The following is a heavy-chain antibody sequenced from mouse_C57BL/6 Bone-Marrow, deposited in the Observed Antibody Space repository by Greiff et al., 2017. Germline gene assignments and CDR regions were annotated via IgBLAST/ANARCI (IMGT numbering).Heavy chain of an antibody. CDR3: ARLDDYDEGVRFAY. V-gene: IGHV2-2*01. CDR2: IWSGGST. Sequence: QVQLQQSGPGLVQPSQSLSITCTVSGFSLTSYGVHWVRQSPGKGLEWLGVIWSGGSTDYNAAFISRLSISKDNSKSQVFFKMNSLQADDTAIYYCARLDDYDEGVRFAYWGQGTLVTVSA. D-gene: IGHD2-4*01. J-gene: IGHJ3*01. CDR1: GFSLTSYG.